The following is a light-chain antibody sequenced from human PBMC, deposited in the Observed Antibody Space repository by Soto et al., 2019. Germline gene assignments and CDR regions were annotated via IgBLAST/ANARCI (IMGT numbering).Light chain of an antibody. V-gene: IGLV2-11*01. Sequence: QSALTQPRSVSGSPGQSVTISCTGTSSGVGGYNYVSWYQQHPGNAPKLMIYDVSKRPSGVPDRFSGSKSGNTASLTISGLQAEDEADYYCCSFAGSYTDVFGTGTKLTVL. CDR2: DVS. J-gene: IGLJ1*01. CDR1: SSGVGGYNY. CDR3: CSFAGSYTDV.